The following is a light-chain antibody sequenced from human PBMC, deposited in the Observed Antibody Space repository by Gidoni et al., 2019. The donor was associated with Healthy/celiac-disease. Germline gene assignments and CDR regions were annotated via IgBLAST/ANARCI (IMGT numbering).Light chain of an antibody. CDR3: QQYNNWPLTWT. CDR1: QSVSSN. J-gene: IGKJ1*01. CDR2: GAS. Sequence: EIVMTQSPATLSVSPGESATLSCRASQSVSSNLAWYQQKPGQAPRLIIYGASTRATGSPARFSGSGSGTEFTLTISSLQSEDFAVYYCQQYNNWPLTWTFGQGTKVEIK. V-gene: IGKV3-15*01.